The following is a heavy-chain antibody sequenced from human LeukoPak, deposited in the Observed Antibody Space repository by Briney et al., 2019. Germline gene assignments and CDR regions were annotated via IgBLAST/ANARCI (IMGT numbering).Heavy chain of an antibody. J-gene: IGHJ6*03. Sequence: GGSLRLSCAASGFTFDDYGMSWVRQAPGKGLEWVSGINGNGGSTGYADSVKGRFTISRDNAKNSLYLEMNSLRAEDTAVYYCAKDGLLWFGERYYYYMDVWGKGTTVTVSS. D-gene: IGHD3-10*01. CDR2: INGNGGST. CDR1: GFTFDDYG. V-gene: IGHV3-20*04. CDR3: AKDGLLWFGERYYYYMDV.